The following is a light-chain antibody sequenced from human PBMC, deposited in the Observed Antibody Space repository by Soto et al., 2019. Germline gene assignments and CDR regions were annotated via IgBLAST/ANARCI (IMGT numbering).Light chain of an antibody. V-gene: IGKV3-20*01. Sequence: EIVLTQSPGTLSLSPGERATLSCRASRTVSSTSLAWYQQRPGQAPRLLIFDASTRVTGIPDRFSGSGSGTDFTLTISRLEPEDFAVYFCQLYAISPKTFGQGTKV. J-gene: IGKJ1*01. CDR3: QLYAISPKT. CDR1: RTVSSTS. CDR2: DAS.